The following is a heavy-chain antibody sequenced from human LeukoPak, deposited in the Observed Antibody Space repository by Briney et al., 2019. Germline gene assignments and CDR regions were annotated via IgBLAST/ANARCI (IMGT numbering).Heavy chain of an antibody. J-gene: IGHJ3*02. V-gene: IGHV1-2*02. CDR3: ARAGFCGSTRCSSPNSFDI. D-gene: IGHD2-2*01. CDR2: INADSGGT. Sequence: GASVKVSCKASGYTFTGYYMHWVRQAPGQGLEWMGWINADSGGTNHAQKFQGRVTMTRETSISAAYMEISGLTSDDTAMYYCARAGFCGSTRCSSPNSFDIWGQGTMVTVSS. CDR1: GYTFTGYY.